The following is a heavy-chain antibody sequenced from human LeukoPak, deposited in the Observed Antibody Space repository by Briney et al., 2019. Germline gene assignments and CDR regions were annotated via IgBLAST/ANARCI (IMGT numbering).Heavy chain of an antibody. CDR2: ISTDGDDT. V-gene: IGHV3-23*01. CDR1: GFTFDAYG. J-gene: IGHJ4*02. D-gene: IGHD2-8*01. CDR3: ARRNGYYFDY. Sequence: GGSLRLSCAASGFTFDAYGMSWVRQVPGKGPEWVSIISTDGDDTHYLDSVKGRFTISRDNSKNTLYPQLSSLRVDDSAVYYCARRNGYYFDYWGQGTLVTVSS.